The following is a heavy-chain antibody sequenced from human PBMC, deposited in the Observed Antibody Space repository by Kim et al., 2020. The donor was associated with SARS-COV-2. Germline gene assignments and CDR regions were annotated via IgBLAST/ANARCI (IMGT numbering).Heavy chain of an antibody. CDR1: GFTFSNAW. Sequence: GGSLRLSCAASGFTFSNAWMSWVRQAPGKGLEWVGRIKSKTDGGTTDYAAPVKGRFTISRDDSKNTLYLQMNSLKTEDTAVYYCTTSYSPANQLRWTYAFDIWGQGTMVTVSS. J-gene: IGHJ3*02. CDR2: IKSKTDGGTT. D-gene: IGHD4-17*01. V-gene: IGHV3-15*01. CDR3: TTSYSPANQLRWTYAFDI.